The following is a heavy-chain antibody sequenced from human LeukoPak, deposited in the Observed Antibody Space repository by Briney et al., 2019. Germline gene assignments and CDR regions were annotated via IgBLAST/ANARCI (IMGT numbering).Heavy chain of an antibody. J-gene: IGHJ4*02. D-gene: IGHD4-23*01. V-gene: IGHV4-30-2*01. CDR3: ASGKTTVVTFDY. CDR2: IYHSGST. Sequence: SQTLSLTCTVSGGSISSGGYYWSWIRQPPGKGLEWIGYIYHSGSTYYNPSLKSRVTISVDRSKNQFSLKLSSVTAADTAVYYCASGKTTVVTFDYWGQGTLVTVSS. CDR1: GGSISSGGYY.